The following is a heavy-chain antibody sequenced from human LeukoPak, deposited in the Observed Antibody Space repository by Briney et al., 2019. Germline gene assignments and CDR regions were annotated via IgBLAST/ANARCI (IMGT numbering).Heavy chain of an antibody. Sequence: ASVKVSCKASGYTFTSYGISWVRQAPGQGLEWMGRINPNSGGTNYAQKFQGRVTMTRDTSISTAYMELSRLRSDDTAVYCCAREPATMVRGVLLGRFDPWGQGTLVTVSS. V-gene: IGHV1-2*06. D-gene: IGHD3-10*01. CDR1: GYTFTSYG. CDR2: INPNSGGT. J-gene: IGHJ5*02. CDR3: AREPATMVRGVLLGRFDP.